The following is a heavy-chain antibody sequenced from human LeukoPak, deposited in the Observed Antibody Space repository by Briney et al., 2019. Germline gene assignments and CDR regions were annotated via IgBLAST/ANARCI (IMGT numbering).Heavy chain of an antibody. CDR1: GFTFSSYG. J-gene: IGHJ6*02. Sequence: GGSLRLSCAASGFTFSSYGMHWVRQAPGKGLEWVAVISYDGSNKYYADSVKGRFTISRDNSKNTLYLQMNSLRAEDTAVYYCARGAAPGWSYYYYYGMDVWGQGTTVTVSS. D-gene: IGHD6-19*01. CDR2: ISYDGSNK. CDR3: ARGAAPGWSYYYYYGMDV. V-gene: IGHV3-30*03.